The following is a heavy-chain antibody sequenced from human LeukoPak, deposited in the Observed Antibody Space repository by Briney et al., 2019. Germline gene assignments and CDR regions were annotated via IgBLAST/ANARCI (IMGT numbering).Heavy chain of an antibody. CDR1: GYTFTGYY. D-gene: IGHD5-12*01. V-gene: IGHV1-2*02. CDR2: INPSSGGT. CDR3: ARDGDIVATIYDY. J-gene: IGHJ4*02. Sequence: ASVKVSCKASGYTFTGYYMHWVRQAPGQGLEWMGWINPSSGGTNYAQKFQGRVTMTRDTSISTAYMELSRLRSDDTAVYYCARDGDIVATIYDYWGQGTLVTVSS.